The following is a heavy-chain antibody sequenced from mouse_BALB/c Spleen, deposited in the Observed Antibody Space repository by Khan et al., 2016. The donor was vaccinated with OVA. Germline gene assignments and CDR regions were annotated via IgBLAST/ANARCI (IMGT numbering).Heavy chain of an antibody. D-gene: IGHD2-10*01. J-gene: IGHJ4*01. Sequence: LVESGPELKKPGETVKISCKASGYTFTNYGMNWVKQAPGKGLKWMGWINTYTGEPTYADDFKGRFAFSLEASASTAYLQINNLKNEDTATYFYSRPPYFTYVMDYWGQGTSVTVSS. CDR3: SRPPYFTYVMDY. CDR2: INTYTGEP. V-gene: IGHV9-3-1*01. CDR1: GYTFTNYG.